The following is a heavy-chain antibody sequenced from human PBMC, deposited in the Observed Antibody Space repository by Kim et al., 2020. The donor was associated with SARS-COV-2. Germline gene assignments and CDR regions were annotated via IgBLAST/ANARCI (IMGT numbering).Heavy chain of an antibody. D-gene: IGHD3-22*01. CDR2: IYYSGST. CDR1: GGSISSYY. J-gene: IGHJ4*02. Sequence: SETLSLTCTVSGGSISSYYWSWIRQPPGKGLEWIGYIYYSGSTNYNPSLKSRVTISVDTSKNQFSLKLSSVTAADTAVYYCARMSRYYDSSGLDYWGQGT. V-gene: IGHV4-59*13. CDR3: ARMSRYYDSSGLDY.